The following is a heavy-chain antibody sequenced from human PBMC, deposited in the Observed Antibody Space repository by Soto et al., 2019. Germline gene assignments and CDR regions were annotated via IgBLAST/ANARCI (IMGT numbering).Heavy chain of an antibody. J-gene: IGHJ6*02. D-gene: IGHD6-13*01. V-gene: IGHV3-33*01. CDR3: ARGAAVAKDGLDV. CDR1: GFTFSTYA. CDR2: IWYDGSKK. Sequence: QVQLVESGGGVVQPGRSLRLSCAASGFTFSTYAMHWVRQAPGKGLAWVAVIWYDGSKKYYADSVKGRFTISRDNSKTTRDLQLSSLRAGDTAVYYCARGAAVAKDGLDVWGQGTTVTVSS.